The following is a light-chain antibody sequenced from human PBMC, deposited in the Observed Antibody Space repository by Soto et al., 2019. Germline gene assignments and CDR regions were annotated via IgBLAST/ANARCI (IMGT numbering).Light chain of an antibody. CDR2: GAS. CDR3: QQLWT. J-gene: IGKJ1*01. Sequence: EIVMTHSPATLSVSPGERATLSCRASQSVSSNLAWYQQKPGQAPRLLIYGASTRATGIPARFSGSGSGTEFTLTISSLQSEDFAVYYCQQLWTFGQGTKVDIK. V-gene: IGKV3-15*01. CDR1: QSVSSN.